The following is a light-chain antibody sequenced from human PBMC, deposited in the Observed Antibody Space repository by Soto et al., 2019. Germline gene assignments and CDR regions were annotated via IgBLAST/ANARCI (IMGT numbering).Light chain of an antibody. V-gene: IGLV9-49*01. J-gene: IGLJ2*01. CDR2: VGTGGIVG. CDR3: GADQGSGSNVV. CDR1: SGYNNYR. Sequence: QPVLTQPPSASASLGASVTLTCTLSSGYNNYRVDWYQQRPGKGPRFVMRVGTGGIVGSKGDGIPDRFSVLGSGLNRYLTIKNSQEEDESDYHGGADQGSGSNVVFGGGTKLTVL.